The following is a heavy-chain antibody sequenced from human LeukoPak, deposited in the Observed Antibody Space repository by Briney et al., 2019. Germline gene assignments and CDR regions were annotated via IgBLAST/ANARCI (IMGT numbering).Heavy chain of an antibody. Sequence: ASVKVSCKASGYTFTSYGISWVRQAPGRGLEWMGWISAYNGNTNYAQKLQGRVTMTTDTSTSTAYMELRSLRSDDTAVYYCARDTPVAVAGTDAFDIWGQGTMVTVSS. CDR3: ARDTPVAVAGTDAFDI. CDR1: GYTFTSYG. V-gene: IGHV1-18*01. D-gene: IGHD6-19*01. CDR2: ISAYNGNT. J-gene: IGHJ3*02.